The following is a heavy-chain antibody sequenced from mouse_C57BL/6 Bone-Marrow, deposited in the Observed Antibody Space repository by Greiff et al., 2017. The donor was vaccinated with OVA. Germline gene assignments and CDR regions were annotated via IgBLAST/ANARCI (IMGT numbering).Heavy chain of an antibody. Sequence: VQLQQSGAELVRPGASVTLSCKASGYTFTDYEMHWVKQTPVHGLEWIGAIDPETGGTAYNQKFKGKAILTADKSSSTAYMELRSLTSEDSAVYYCTRDPHYYGSSQGNYWGRGTTLTVSS. J-gene: IGHJ2*01. CDR3: TRDPHYYGSSQGNY. D-gene: IGHD1-1*01. CDR1: GYTFTDYE. CDR2: IDPETGGT. V-gene: IGHV1-15*01.